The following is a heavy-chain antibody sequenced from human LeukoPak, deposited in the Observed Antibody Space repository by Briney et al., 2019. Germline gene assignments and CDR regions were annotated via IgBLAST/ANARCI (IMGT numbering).Heavy chain of an antibody. Sequence: GGSLRLSCAASGFTFSSYSMNWVRQAPGKGLEWVSSISSSSYIYYADSVKGRFTISRDNAKNSLYLQMNSLRAEDTAVYYCARDRIAVAPQGWLDPWGQGTLVTVSS. J-gene: IGHJ5*02. D-gene: IGHD6-19*01. CDR2: ISSSSYI. CDR3: ARDRIAVAPQGWLDP. CDR1: GFTFSSYS. V-gene: IGHV3-21*01.